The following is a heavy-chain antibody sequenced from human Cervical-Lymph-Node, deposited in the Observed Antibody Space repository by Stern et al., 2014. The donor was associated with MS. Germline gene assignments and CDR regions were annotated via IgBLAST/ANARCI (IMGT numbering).Heavy chain of an antibody. CDR1: GYTFPRYG. CDR2: ISAHNGDK. V-gene: IGHV1-18*01. CDR3: ARALDVIAACDY. Sequence: QVQLVQSGAEVKKPGASVKVSCKASGYTFPRYGITWVRQAPGQGLEWMAWISAHNGDKYYSQKVQGRVTVTTDTSTSTAYMELRSLRSDDTAVYYCARALDVIAACDYWGQGTLVTVSS. D-gene: IGHD6-25*01. J-gene: IGHJ4*02.